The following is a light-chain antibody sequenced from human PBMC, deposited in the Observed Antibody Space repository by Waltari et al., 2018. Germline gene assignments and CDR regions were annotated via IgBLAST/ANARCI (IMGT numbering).Light chain of an antibody. Sequence: DIQMTQSPSTLSASVGDRVTITCRASQSISTWLAWYKQKPGKAPKLLIYKASSLESGVPSRFSGSGSGTEFTLTIRSLQPDDFATYYCQQYNSYPYTFGQGTKLEIK. V-gene: IGKV1-5*03. CDR1: QSISTW. CDR3: QQYNSYPYT. J-gene: IGKJ2*01. CDR2: KAS.